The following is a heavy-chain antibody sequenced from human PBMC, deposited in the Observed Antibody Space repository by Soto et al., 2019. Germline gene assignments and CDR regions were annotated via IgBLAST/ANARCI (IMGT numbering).Heavy chain of an antibody. D-gene: IGHD1-1*01. CDR3: ANTTSGNRRGLFDY. V-gene: IGHV3-23*01. J-gene: IGHJ4*02. CDR1: GFTFSSYA. CDR2: ISGSGGST. Sequence: EVQLLESGGGLVQPGGSLRLSCAASGFTFSSYAMSWVRQAPGKGLEWVSAISGSGGSTYYADSVKGRFTISRDNSKNTLYLQMNSLRAEDTAVYCCANTTSGNRRGLFDYWGQGTLVTVSS.